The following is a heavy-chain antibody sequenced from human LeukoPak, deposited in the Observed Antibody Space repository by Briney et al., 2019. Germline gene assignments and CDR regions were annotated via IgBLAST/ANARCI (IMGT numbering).Heavy chain of an antibody. D-gene: IGHD3-10*01. V-gene: IGHV3-30*02. CDR1: GFTFSSYS. Sequence: PGGSLRLSCAASGFTFSSYSMNWVRQAPGKGLEWVAFIRYDGSNKYYADSVKGRFTISRDNSKNTLYLQMNSLRAEDTAVYYCAKFHYYGSGSYYNEDAFDIWGQGTMVTVSS. CDR3: AKFHYYGSGSYYNEDAFDI. CDR2: IRYDGSNK. J-gene: IGHJ3*02.